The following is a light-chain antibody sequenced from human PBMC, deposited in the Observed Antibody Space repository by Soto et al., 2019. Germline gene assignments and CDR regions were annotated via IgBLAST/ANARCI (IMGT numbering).Light chain of an antibody. Sequence: QSALTQPASVSGSPGQSITISCIGTSSDVGGYNYVSWYQQHPGNAPKLMIYEVSNRPSGVSNRFSGSKSGNTASLTISGLQAEDEADYYCNSYTKSSTLNWVFGGGTKLTVL. CDR2: EVS. V-gene: IGLV2-14*01. CDR3: NSYTKSSTLNWV. CDR1: SSDVGGYNY. J-gene: IGLJ3*02.